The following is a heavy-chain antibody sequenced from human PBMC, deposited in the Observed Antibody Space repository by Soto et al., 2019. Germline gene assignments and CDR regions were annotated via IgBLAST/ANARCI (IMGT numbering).Heavy chain of an antibody. CDR1: GGTFSSYA. D-gene: IGHD3-22*01. Sequence: QVQLVQSGAEVKKPGSSVKVSCKASGGTFSSYAISWVRQAPGHGLEWMGGIIPIFGTANYAQKFQGRVTITADESTSTDYMELSSLRSEDTAVYYWARVYSSGYYYFDYWGQGTLVTFSS. CDR3: ARVYSSGYYYFDY. J-gene: IGHJ4*02. V-gene: IGHV1-69*01. CDR2: IIPIFGTA.